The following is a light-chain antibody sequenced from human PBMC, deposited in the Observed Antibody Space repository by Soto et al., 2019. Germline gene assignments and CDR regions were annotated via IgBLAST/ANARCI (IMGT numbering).Light chain of an antibody. V-gene: IGKV3-20*01. Sequence: EIVLTQSPGTLSLSPGERATLSCSASQSVSSSHLAWYQQKPGQAPRLLIYGASNRATGIPDRFTGSGSGTDFTLTISILEPEDFAVYYCQQYGISPRTFGQGTRLEIK. J-gene: IGKJ5*01. CDR1: QSVSSSH. CDR2: GAS. CDR3: QQYGISPRT.